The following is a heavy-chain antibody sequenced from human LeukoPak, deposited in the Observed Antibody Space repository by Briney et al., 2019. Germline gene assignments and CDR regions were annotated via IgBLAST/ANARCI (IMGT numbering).Heavy chain of an antibody. D-gene: IGHD4-23*01. J-gene: IGHJ4*02. CDR2: IIPIFGIA. CDR3: AREDYGGNSRANYFDY. V-gene: IGHV1-69*04. CDR1: GGTFSSYA. Sequence: SVKVSCKASGGTFSSYAISWVRQAPGQGLEWMGRIIPIFGIANYAQRFQGRVTITADKSTSTAYMELSSLRSEDTAVYYCAREDYGGNSRANYFDYWGQGTLVTVSS.